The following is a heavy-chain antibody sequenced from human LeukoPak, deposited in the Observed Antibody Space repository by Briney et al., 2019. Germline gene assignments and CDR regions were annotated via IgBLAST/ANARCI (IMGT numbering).Heavy chain of an antibody. CDR3: ARESGFRGDAFDI. CDR2: ISSSGSTI. V-gene: IGHV3-48*03. Sequence: GGSLRLSCAASGFTFSSYEMNWVRQAPGKGLEWVSYISSSGSTIYYADSVKGRFIISRDNAKNSLYLQMNSLRAEDTAVYYCARESGFRGDAFDIWGQGTMVTVSP. D-gene: IGHD3-10*01. CDR1: GFTFSSYE. J-gene: IGHJ3*02.